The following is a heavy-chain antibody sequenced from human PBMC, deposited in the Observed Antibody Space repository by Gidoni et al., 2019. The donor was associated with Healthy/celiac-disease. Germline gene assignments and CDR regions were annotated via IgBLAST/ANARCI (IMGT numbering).Heavy chain of an antibody. Sequence: EVQLVESGGGLVQPGRSLRLSCAASGFTFDDYAMHWVRQAPGKGLEWVSGISWNSGSIGYADSVKGRFTISRDNAKDSLYLQMNSLRAEDTALYYCAKFYRRGYTDFDYWGQGTLVTVSS. J-gene: IGHJ4*02. V-gene: IGHV3-9*01. D-gene: IGHD3-22*01. CDR3: AKFYRRGYTDFDY. CDR2: ISWNSGSI. CDR1: GFTFDDYA.